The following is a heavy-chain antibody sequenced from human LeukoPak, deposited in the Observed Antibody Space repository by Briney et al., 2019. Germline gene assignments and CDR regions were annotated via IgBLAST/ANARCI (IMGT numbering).Heavy chain of an antibody. CDR2: IYYSGST. J-gene: IGHJ4*02. CDR3: AREGAAAVNY. CDR1: GGSISSYY. V-gene: IGHV4-59*12. Sequence: SETLSLTCTVSGGSISSYYWSWIRQPPGKGLEWIGYIYYSGSTNYNPSLKSRVTISVDTSKNQFSLKLSSVTAADTAVYYCAREGAAAVNYWGQGTLVTVSS. D-gene: IGHD6-13*01.